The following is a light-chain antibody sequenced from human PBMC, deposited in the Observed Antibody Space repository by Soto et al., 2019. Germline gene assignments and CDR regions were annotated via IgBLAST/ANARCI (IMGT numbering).Light chain of an antibody. J-gene: IGLJ2*01. CDR1: SGHSSYA. Sequence: QLVLTQSPSASASLGASVKLTCTLSSGHSSYAIAWHQQQPEKGPRYMMKLNSDGSHTKGNGIPDRFSGSSSGAERYLIISSLQSEDEADYYCQTWGTGIRVFGGGTKHTVL. CDR3: QTWGTGIRV. V-gene: IGLV4-69*01. CDR2: LNSDGSH.